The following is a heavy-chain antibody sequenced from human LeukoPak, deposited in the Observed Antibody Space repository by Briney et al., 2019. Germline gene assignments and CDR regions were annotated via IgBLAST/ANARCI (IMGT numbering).Heavy chain of an antibody. Sequence: ASVKVSCKAPGGTFSSYAISWVRQAPGQGLEWMGRIIPILGIAYYAQKFQGRVTITADKSTSTAYMELSSLRSEDTAVYYCARVLQGGTTAFDYWGQGTLVTVSS. V-gene: IGHV1-69*04. J-gene: IGHJ4*02. CDR1: GGTFSSYA. CDR3: ARVLQGGTTAFDY. D-gene: IGHD1-7*01. CDR2: IIPILGIA.